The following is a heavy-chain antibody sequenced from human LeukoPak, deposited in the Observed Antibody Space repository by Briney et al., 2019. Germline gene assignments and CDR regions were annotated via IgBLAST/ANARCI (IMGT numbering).Heavy chain of an antibody. J-gene: IGHJ5*02. Sequence: PGGSLRLSCAASGFTFSSYWMSWVRQAPGKGLEWVANIKQDGSEKYYVDSVKGRFTISRDNAKNSLYLQMNSLRAEDTAVYYCALSGSWLPQIAHSWGQGTLVTVSS. V-gene: IGHV3-7*01. CDR3: ALSGSWLPQIAHS. D-gene: IGHD1-26*01. CDR1: GFTFSSYW. CDR2: IKQDGSEK.